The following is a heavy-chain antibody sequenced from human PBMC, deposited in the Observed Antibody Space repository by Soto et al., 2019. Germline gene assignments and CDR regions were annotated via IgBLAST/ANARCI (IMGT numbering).Heavy chain of an antibody. Sequence: QVQLVQSGSEVKEPGSSVKISCKTSEDTFSIYTLSWARQAPGQGLVWMGRVLPFLDVTTYSQRFQGRVTITADRSTTTAYMERSSLTFEDTAVYYCARDRKNSNWPNFDSWGPGTLVTVSS. CDR3: ARDRKNSNWPNFDS. CDR1: EDTFSIYT. CDR2: VLPFLDVT. J-gene: IGHJ4*02. V-gene: IGHV1-69*02. D-gene: IGHD6-13*01.